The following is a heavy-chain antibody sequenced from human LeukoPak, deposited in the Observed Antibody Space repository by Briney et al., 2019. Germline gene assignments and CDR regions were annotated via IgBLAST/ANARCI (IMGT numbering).Heavy chain of an antibody. CDR3: ARSSSGYYNWFDP. D-gene: IGHD3-22*01. J-gene: IGHJ5*02. CDR2: IYISGST. Sequence: PSQTLSLTCTVSGDSISSGTYYWSWIRQPAGKGLEWIGRIYISGSTNYNPSLKSRVTISVDTSKNQFSLKLSSVTAADTAVYYCARSSSGYYNWFDPWGQGTLVTVSS. V-gene: IGHV4-61*02. CDR1: GDSISSGTYY.